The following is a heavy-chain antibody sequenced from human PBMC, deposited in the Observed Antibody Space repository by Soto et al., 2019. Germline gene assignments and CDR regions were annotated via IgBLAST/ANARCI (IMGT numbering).Heavy chain of an antibody. D-gene: IGHD1-26*01. Sequence: GSLKLSYSASGCIFDSFGMSWVRQTPGKGLEWISSISGSGFKKYYADSVKGRFTISRDNSKSTVYLELNNLSAEDTAVYHCAKNQGVELVPLATVDWFDPWGQGPVVTVSS. J-gene: IGHJ5*02. V-gene: IGHV3-23*01. CDR2: ISGSGFKK. CDR3: AKNQGVELVPLATVDWFDP. CDR1: GCIFDSFG.